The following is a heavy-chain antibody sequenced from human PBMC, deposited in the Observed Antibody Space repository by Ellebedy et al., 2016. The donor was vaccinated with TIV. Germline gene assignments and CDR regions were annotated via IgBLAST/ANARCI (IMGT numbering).Heavy chain of an antibody. CDR3: TYYSDSSGYYRGVGYYGMDV. CDR1: GFSLSGYY. J-gene: IGHJ6*02. CDR2: ISNNNSGNSI. V-gene: IGHV3-11*01. Sequence: GESLKISCAASGFSLSGYYISWIRQAPGKGLEWISYISNNNSGNSIYYADSVKGRFTISRDNAKNSLYLQMNSLRAEDTAVYYCTYYSDSSGYYRGVGYYGMDVWGQGTTVTVSS. D-gene: IGHD3-22*01.